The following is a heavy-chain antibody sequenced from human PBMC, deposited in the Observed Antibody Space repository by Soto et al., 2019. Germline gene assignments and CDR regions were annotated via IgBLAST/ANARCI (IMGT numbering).Heavy chain of an antibody. CDR2: FDPEDGET. Sequence: ASVKVSCKVSGYTLTELSMHWVRQAPGKGLEWMGGFDPEDGETIYAQKFQGRVTMTEDTSTDTAYMELSSLRSEDTAVYYCATGSLAVAAPWYYYGMDVWGQGTKVTVSS. V-gene: IGHV1-24*01. CDR1: GYTLTELS. CDR3: ATGSLAVAAPWYYYGMDV. D-gene: IGHD6-19*01. J-gene: IGHJ6*02.